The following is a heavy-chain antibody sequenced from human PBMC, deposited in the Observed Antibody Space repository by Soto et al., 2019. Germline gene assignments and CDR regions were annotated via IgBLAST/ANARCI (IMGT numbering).Heavy chain of an antibody. CDR2: MNPNSGNT. D-gene: IGHD7-27*01. CDR1: GYTFTSYD. J-gene: IGHJ6*02. V-gene: IGHV1-8*01. Sequence: VASVKVSCKASGYTFTSYDINWVRQATGQGLEWMGWMNPNSGNTGYAQKFQGRVTMTKNTLYLQMNSLRAEDTAVYYCARGTGEEGYYGMDVWGQGTTVTVSS. CDR3: ARGTGEEGYYGMDV.